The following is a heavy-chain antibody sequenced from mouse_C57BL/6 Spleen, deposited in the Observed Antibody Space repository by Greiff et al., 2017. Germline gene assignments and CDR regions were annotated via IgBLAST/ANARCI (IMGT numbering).Heavy chain of an antibody. CDR3: TGGGYYAPLRY. V-gene: IGHV6-3*01. J-gene: IGHJ3*01. Sequence: DVKLVESGGGLVQPGGSMKLSCVASGFTFSNYWMNWVRQSPEKGLEWVAQIRLKSDNYATHYAESVKGRFTISRDDSKSSVYLQMNNLRAEDTGIYYCTGGGYYAPLRYWGQGTLVTVSA. CDR2: IRLKSDNYAT. D-gene: IGHD1-1*01. CDR1: GFTFSNYW.